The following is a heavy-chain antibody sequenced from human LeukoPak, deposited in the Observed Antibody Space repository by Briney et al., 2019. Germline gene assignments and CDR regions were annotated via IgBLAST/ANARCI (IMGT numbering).Heavy chain of an antibody. V-gene: IGHV3-23*01. CDR3: ARDYSSGWCSDY. CDR1: GFIFSNYA. CDR2: ISGGGAAT. Sequence: GGSLRLSCAASGFIFSNYAMTWVRQAPGKGVEWVSVISGGGAATYYADSVKGRFTISRDNSKNTLYLQMNSLRAEDTAIYYCARDYSSGWCSDYWGQGTLVTVSS. J-gene: IGHJ4*02. D-gene: IGHD6-19*01.